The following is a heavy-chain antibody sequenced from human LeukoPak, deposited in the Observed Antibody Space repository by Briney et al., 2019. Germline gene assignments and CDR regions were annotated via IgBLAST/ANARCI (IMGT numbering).Heavy chain of an antibody. J-gene: IGHJ4*02. CDR3: ARDVVRPLNNGDFDY. CDR1: GGSFSGYY. D-gene: IGHD1/OR15-1a*01. CDR2: INHSGST. V-gene: IGHV4-34*01. Sequence: SETLSLTCAVYGGSFSGYYWSWIRQPPGKGLGWIGEINHSGSTNYIPSLKSRVTISVDTSKNQFSLKLSSVTAADTAVYYCARDVVRPLNNGDFDYWGQGTLVTVSS.